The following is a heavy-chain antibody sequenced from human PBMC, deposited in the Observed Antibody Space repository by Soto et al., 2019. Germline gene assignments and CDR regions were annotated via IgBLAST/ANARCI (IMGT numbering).Heavy chain of an antibody. CDR2: ISDDGTIT. Sequence: GESLKISCAASGLTFSQYWMHWVRQAPGQGLVWVSRISDDGTITGYADSVKGRFTVSRDNARNTHSLQMNSLRFEDTAVYFCATAVDYDFWSGTTHYGMDVWGQGTTVTVSS. CDR3: ATAVDYDFWSGTTHYGMDV. V-gene: IGHV3-74*01. D-gene: IGHD3-3*01. J-gene: IGHJ6*02. CDR1: GLTFSQYW.